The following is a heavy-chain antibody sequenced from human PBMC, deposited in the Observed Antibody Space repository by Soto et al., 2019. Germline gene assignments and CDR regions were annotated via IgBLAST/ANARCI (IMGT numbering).Heavy chain of an antibody. Sequence: GESLKISCKGSGYSFTSYWISWVRQMPGKGLEWMGRIDPSDSYTNYSPSFQGHVTISADKSISTAYLQLSSLKPSDTAMYYCARHLTGDDAFDIWGQGTMVTVSS. CDR1: GYSFTSYW. V-gene: IGHV5-10-1*01. D-gene: IGHD7-27*01. J-gene: IGHJ3*02. CDR2: IDPSDSYT. CDR3: ARHLTGDDAFDI.